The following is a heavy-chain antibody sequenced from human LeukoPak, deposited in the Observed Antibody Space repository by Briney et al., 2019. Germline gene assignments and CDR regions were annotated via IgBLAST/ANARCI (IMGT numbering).Heavy chain of an antibody. V-gene: IGHV3-30*03. D-gene: IGHD5-24*01. CDR3: AREDGDGYNYDTSYFDY. J-gene: IGHJ4*02. CDR1: GFTFSSYG. CDR2: ISYDGSNK. Sequence: GGSLRLSCAASGFTFSSYGMHWVRQAPGKGLECVAVISYDGSNKYYADSVKGRFTISRDNSKNTLYLKMNSLRAEDTAVYYCAREDGDGYNYDTSYFDYWGQGTLVTVSS.